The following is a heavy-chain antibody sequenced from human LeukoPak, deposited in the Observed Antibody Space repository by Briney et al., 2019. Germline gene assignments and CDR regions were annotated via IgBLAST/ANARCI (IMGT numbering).Heavy chain of an antibody. CDR1: GGSISSGSYY. CDR2: IYTSGST. V-gene: IGHV4-61*02. J-gene: IGHJ4*02. D-gene: IGHD6-13*01. Sequence: SETLSLTCTVSGGSISSGSYYWSWIRQPAGKGLEWIGRIYTSGSTNYNPSLKSRVTISVVTSKNQFSLKLSSVTAADTAVYYCARLAYSSSWYIDYWGQGTLVTVSS. CDR3: ARLAYSSSWYIDY.